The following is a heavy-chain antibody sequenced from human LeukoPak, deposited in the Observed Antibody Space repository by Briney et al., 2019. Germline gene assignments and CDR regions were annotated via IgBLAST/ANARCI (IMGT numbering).Heavy chain of an antibody. D-gene: IGHD2-2*01. CDR1: GYTFTSYA. CDR3: ARKPGGQYCSSTSCYADYYYYYMDV. V-gene: IGHV7-4-1*02. CDR2: INTNTGNP. J-gene: IGHJ6*03. Sequence: ASVKVSCKASGYTFTSYAMNWVRQAPGQGLEWMGWINTNTGNPTYAQGFTGRFVFSLDTSVSTAYLQISSLKAEDTAVYYCARKPGGQYCSSTSCYADYYYYYMDVWGKGTTVTVSS.